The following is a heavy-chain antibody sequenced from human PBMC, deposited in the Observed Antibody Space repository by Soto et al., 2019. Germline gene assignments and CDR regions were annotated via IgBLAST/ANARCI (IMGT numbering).Heavy chain of an antibody. CDR3: ARTTMVRGVIGGSPYYYYYYMDV. Sequence: SETLSLTCTVSGGSIISYYWSWIRQPTGKGLEWIGYIYYSGSTNYNPSLKSRVTISVDTSKNQFSLKLSSVTAADTAVYYCARTTMVRGVIGGSPYYYYYYMDVWGKGTTVTVSS. V-gene: IGHV4-59*01. CDR2: IYYSGST. D-gene: IGHD3-10*01. J-gene: IGHJ6*03. CDR1: GGSIISYY.